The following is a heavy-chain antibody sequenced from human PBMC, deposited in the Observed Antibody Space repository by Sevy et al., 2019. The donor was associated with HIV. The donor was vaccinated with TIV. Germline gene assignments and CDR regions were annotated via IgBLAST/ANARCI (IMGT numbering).Heavy chain of an antibody. CDR3: ASDYYYGSGSYCPDY. CDR2: ISSSSSYI. J-gene: IGHJ4*02. CDR1: GFTFSSYS. D-gene: IGHD3-10*01. V-gene: IGHV3-21*01. Sequence: GGSLRLSCAASGFTFSSYSMNWVRQAPGTGLEWVSSISSSSSYIYYADSVKGRFTISRDNAKNSLYLQMNSLRAEDTAVYYCASDYYYGSGSYCPDYWGQRTLVTVSS.